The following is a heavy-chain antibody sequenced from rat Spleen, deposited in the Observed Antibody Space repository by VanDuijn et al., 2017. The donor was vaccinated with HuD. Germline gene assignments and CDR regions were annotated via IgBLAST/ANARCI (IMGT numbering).Heavy chain of an antibody. V-gene: IGHV3-3*01. CDR1: GYSITSNYR. D-gene: IGHD1-11*01. Sequence: EVQLQESGPGLVKPSQSLSLTCSVTGYSITSNYRWNWIRKFPGNKLEWMGYINNAGSTNYNPSLKSRIYISRDTSKNQFFLQVNSVTTEDTATDYCARSSFNYGGFSPQFDYWGQGVMVTVSS. J-gene: IGHJ2*01. CDR3: ARSSFNYGGFSPQFDY. CDR2: INNAGST.